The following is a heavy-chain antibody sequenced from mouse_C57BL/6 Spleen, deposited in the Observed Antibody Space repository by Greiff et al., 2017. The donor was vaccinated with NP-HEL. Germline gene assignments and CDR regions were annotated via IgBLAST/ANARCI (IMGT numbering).Heavy chain of an antibody. V-gene: IGHV7-3*01. CDR2: IRNKANGYTT. D-gene: IGHD2-2*01. Sequence: EVQVVESGGGLVQPGGSLSLSCAASGFTFTDYYMSWVRQPPGKALEWLGFIRNKANGYTTEYSASVKGRFTISRDNSQSILYLQMNALRAEDSATYYCARYDGYDVPYAMDYWGQGTSVTVSS. CDR1: GFTFTDYY. CDR3: ARYDGYDVPYAMDY. J-gene: IGHJ4*01.